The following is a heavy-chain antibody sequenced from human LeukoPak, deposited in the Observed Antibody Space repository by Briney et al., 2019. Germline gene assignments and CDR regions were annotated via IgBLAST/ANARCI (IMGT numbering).Heavy chain of an antibody. CDR3: VKDLRGPEGF. J-gene: IGHJ4*02. CDR1: GFTFSSNA. CDR2: FSTSGGSA. V-gene: IGHV3-23*01. Sequence: GGSLRLSCAASGFTFSSNAMSWVRQAPGKGLEWVSAFSTSGGSAYYADSVKGRFTISRDISKNTLYLQMISLRAEDTAVYYCVKDLRGPEGFWGQGTLVIVSS. D-gene: IGHD2-2*01.